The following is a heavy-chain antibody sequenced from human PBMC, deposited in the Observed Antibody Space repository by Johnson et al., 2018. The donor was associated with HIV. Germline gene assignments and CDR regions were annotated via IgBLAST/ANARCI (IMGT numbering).Heavy chain of an antibody. Sequence: EQLVESGGGVVQPGRSLRLSCAASGFTFDDYAMHWVRQAPGKGLEWVANIKQDGSEKYYVDSVKGRFTISRDNAKNSLYLQMNSLRAEDTAVYYCAKPEGKPGYGGILDAFDIWGQGTMVTVSS. CDR3: AKPEGKPGYGGILDAFDI. CDR1: GFTFDDYA. D-gene: IGHD4-23*01. J-gene: IGHJ3*02. V-gene: IGHV3-7*01. CDR2: IKQDGSEK.